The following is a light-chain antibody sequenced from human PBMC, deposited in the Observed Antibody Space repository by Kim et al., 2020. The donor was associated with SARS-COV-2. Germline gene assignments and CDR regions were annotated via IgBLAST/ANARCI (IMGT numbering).Light chain of an antibody. CDR2: GTS. CDR1: HAISSSY. CDR3: QQYDTSPSWT. Sequence: DSDILSCTARHAISSSYLAWDQQRPGQAPRLLMYGTSKRATCIPDRFSSSGSGSGTDFTLTINRLEPEDFAVYYCQQYDTSPSWTFGPGTKVEIK. J-gene: IGKJ1*01. V-gene: IGKV3-20*01.